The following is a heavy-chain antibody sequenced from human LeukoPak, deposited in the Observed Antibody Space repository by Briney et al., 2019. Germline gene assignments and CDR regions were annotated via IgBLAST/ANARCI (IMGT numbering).Heavy chain of an antibody. J-gene: IGHJ6*03. CDR3: ARDLLGCNYHYMDV. CDR1: GFTFSNYN. CDR2: ISSSSYI. D-gene: IGHD2/OR15-2a*01. V-gene: IGHV3-69-1*01. Sequence: GGSLRLSCAASGFTFSNYNMNWVRQAPGKGREWVSSISSSSYIYYADSVKGRFTSSRDNAKKSLYLQMNSLRAEDTAVYYCARDLLGCNYHYMDVWGKGTTVTVSS.